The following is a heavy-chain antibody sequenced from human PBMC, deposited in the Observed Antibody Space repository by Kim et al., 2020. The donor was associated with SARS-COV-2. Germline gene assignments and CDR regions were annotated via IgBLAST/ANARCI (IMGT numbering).Heavy chain of an antibody. Sequence: SETLSLTCTASGGSISTRYYWGWIRQPPGKGLEWIGSIYYGGSTYYNPSLKSRVTISVDTSKNQFSLRLSSVTAADSAVYFCARSYYYDDGGSSPFDSWGKEPPVPVST. V-gene: IGHV4-39*01. J-gene: IGHJ4*02. CDR1: GGSISTRYY. D-gene: IGHD3-22*01. CDR3: ARSYYYDDGGSSPFDS. CDR2: IYYGGST.